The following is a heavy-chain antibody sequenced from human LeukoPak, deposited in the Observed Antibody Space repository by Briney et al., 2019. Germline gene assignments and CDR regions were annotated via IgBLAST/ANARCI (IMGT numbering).Heavy chain of an antibody. CDR3: AKDTGSGYDYFSYYFDY. CDR2: IFPSGGEI. Sequence: PGGSLRLSCAASGFTFSTFAMIWVRQPPGKGLEWVSSIFPSGGEIHYADSVRGRFTISRDNSKNTMYLQMNSLRAEDTAVYYCAKDTGSGYDYFSYYFDYWGQGTLVTVSS. V-gene: IGHV3-23*01. J-gene: IGHJ4*02. CDR1: GFTFSTFA. D-gene: IGHD5-12*01.